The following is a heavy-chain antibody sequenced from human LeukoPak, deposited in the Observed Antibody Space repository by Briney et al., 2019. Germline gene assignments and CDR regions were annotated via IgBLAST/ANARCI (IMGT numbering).Heavy chain of an antibody. V-gene: IGHV4-30-4*08. CDR3: ARTSGYDFWSGYYRSDY. CDR1: GGSISSGDYY. CDR2: IYYSGST. D-gene: IGHD3-3*01. Sequence: SETLSLTCTVSGGSISSGDYYWSWIRQPPGKGLEWIGYIYYSGSTYYNPSLKSRVTISVDTSKNQFSLKLSSVTAAGTAVYYCARTSGYDFWSGYYRSDYWGQGTLVTVSS. J-gene: IGHJ4*02.